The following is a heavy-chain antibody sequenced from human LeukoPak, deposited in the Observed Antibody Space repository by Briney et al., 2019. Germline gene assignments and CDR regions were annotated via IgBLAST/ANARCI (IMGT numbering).Heavy chain of an antibody. CDR2: INHSGST. CDR1: GGSFSGYY. CDR3: ASLDERDYYFDY. D-gene: IGHD1-1*01. Sequence: SETLSLTCAVYGGSFSGYYWSWIRQPPGKGLEWIGEINHSGSTNYNPSFKSRVTISVDTSKNQFSLKLSSVTAADTAVYYCASLDERDYYFDYWGQGTLVTVSS. J-gene: IGHJ4*02. V-gene: IGHV4-34*01.